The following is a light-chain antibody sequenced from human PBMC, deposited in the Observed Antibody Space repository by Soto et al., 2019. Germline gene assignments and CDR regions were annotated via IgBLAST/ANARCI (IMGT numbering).Light chain of an antibody. CDR1: QNINDW. J-gene: IGKJ3*01. Sequence: DIQMTQSPSTLSASVGDRVTITYRASQNINDWLAWYQQKPGKAPKLLIYKASTLKSGVPSRFSGSGSGTEFTLTINSLQPDDFATYYCQQYNHYFGPGTKVDVK. CDR2: KAS. V-gene: IGKV1-5*03. CDR3: QQYNHY.